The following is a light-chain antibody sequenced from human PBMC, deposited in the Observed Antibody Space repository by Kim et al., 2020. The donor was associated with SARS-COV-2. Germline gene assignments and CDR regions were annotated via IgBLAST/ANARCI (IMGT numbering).Light chain of an antibody. J-gene: IGKJ4*01. CDR3: QQYDKWPLT. Sequence: VSPGERATLSCRASQSANSNLAWYQQKPGQAPRLLIYGASTRATDIPARCSGSGSGTDFTLTISCLQSEDFAVYYCQQYDKWPLTFGGGTKVEIK. V-gene: IGKV3-15*01. CDR1: QSANSN. CDR2: GAS.